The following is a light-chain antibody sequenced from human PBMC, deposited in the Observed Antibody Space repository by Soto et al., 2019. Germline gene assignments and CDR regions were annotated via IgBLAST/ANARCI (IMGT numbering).Light chain of an antibody. Sequence: QYALTQPPSVSGSPGQSVTISCTGTSSDVGSYNRVSWYQQRPGTAPKLMIYEVSKRPSGVPDRFSGSKSGNTASLTVSGLQAEDEADYYCSSFTRSSTVIFGGGTQLTVL. CDR2: EVS. CDR3: SSFTRSSTVI. V-gene: IGLV2-18*02. J-gene: IGLJ2*01. CDR1: SSDVGSYNR.